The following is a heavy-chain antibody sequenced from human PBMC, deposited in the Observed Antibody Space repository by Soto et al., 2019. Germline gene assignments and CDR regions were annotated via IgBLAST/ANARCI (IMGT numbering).Heavy chain of an antibody. V-gene: IGHV3-13*01. J-gene: IGHJ4*02. CDR3: AKKSTGNSYFYFDY. D-gene: IGHD2-8*02. CDR1: GFTFSSYD. CDR2: IGPAGDT. Sequence: PGGSLRLSCAAPGFTFSSYDMHWVRQATGKGLEWVSAIGPAGDTYYPGSVKGRFTISRGNSKNTLYLQMNSLRAEDTAVYYCAKKSTGNSYFYFDYWGQGALVTVSS.